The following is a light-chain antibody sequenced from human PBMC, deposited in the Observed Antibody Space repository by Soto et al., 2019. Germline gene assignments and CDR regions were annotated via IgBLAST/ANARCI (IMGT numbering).Light chain of an antibody. CDR3: CSYAGRLGFI. J-gene: IGLJ2*01. CDR1: SSDVGGYNY. Sequence: QSALTQPRSVSGSPGQSVTISCTGNSSDVGGYNYVSWYQQHPGKAPKFMIYDVSMRPSGVPDRFSGSKSGNTASLTISGLQAEDEAYYYCCSYAGRLGFIFCGGTKLTVL. V-gene: IGLV2-11*01. CDR2: DVS.